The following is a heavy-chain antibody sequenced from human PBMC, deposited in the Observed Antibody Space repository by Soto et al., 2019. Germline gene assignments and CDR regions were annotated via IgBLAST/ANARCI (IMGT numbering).Heavy chain of an antibody. V-gene: IGHV3-33*01. CDR2: IWYDGSNK. D-gene: IGHD5-18*01. J-gene: IGHJ6*02. Sequence: GGSLRLSCAASGFTFSSYGMHWVRQAPGKGLEWVAVIWYDGSNKYYADSVKGRFTISRDNSKNTLYLQMNSLRAEDTAVYYCARDMRRVTQSPVPTLPDYYYYGMDVWGQGTTVTVSS. CDR3: ARDMRRVTQSPVPTLPDYYYYGMDV. CDR1: GFTFSSYG.